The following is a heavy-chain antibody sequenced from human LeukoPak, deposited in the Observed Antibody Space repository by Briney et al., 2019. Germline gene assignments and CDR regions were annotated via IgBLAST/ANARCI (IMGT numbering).Heavy chain of an antibody. Sequence: PGGSLRLSCAASGFTLSSYAMSWVRQAPGKGLEWVSAISGSGGSTYYADSVKGRFTISRDNSRNTLYLQMNSPRAEDTAVYYCAILPGYSSGWYEVNYWGQGTLVTVSS. D-gene: IGHD6-13*01. J-gene: IGHJ4*02. CDR1: GFTLSSYA. CDR3: AILPGYSSGWYEVNY. V-gene: IGHV3-23*01. CDR2: ISGSGGST.